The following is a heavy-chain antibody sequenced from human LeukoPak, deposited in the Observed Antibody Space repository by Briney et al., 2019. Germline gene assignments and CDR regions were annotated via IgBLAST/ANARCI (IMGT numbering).Heavy chain of an antibody. CDR2: ITYDGRNE. V-gene: IGHV3-30*03. Sequence: GGSLRLSCAASGLTFSNYAMSWVRQAPGKGLEWVAVITYDGRNEYYGDSVKGRFTISRDNSKNTLYLQMSSLRPEDTAVYYCARGLEGVPAASFDYWGQGTLATVSS. CDR1: GLTFSNYA. D-gene: IGHD2-2*01. CDR3: ARGLEGVPAASFDY. J-gene: IGHJ4*02.